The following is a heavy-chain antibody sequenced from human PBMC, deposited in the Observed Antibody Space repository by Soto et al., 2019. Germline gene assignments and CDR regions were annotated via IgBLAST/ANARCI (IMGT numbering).Heavy chain of an antibody. D-gene: IGHD5-18*01. CDR1: GGTFSSYA. CDR2: IIPIFGTA. CDR3: ATKGYSYGSFDY. Sequence: GASVKVSCKASGGTFSSYAISWVRQAPGQGLEWMGGIIPIFGTANYAQKFQGRVTITADESTSTAYMELSSLRSEDTAVYYCATKGYSYGSFDYWGQGTLVTVYS. J-gene: IGHJ4*02. V-gene: IGHV1-69*13.